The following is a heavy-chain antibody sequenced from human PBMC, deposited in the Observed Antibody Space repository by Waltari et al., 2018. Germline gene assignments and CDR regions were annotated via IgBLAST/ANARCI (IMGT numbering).Heavy chain of an antibody. D-gene: IGHD2-15*01. V-gene: IGHV4-34*01. J-gene: IGHJ3*02. Sequence: QVQLQQWGAGLLKPTETLSLTCAVYGGSFSGYYWSWIRQPPGKGLEWIGEINHSGSTNHNPSLKSRVTISVDTSKNQFSLKLSSVTAADTAVYYCAIEGGYCSGGSCYGDAFDIWGQGTMVTVSS. CDR3: AIEGGYCSGGSCYGDAFDI. CDR2: INHSGST. CDR1: GGSFSGYY.